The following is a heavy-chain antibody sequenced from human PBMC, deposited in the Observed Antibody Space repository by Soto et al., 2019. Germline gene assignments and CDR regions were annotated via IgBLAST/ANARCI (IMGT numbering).Heavy chain of an antibody. Sequence: EVQLVESGGGLVQPGGSLRLSCAASGFTFSSYSMNWVRQAPGKGLEWVSYISSSSSTIYYADSVKGRFTISRDNAKNALYPQMNSLRAEDTAVYYCAGQCSEWLLFASWGQGTLVTVSS. D-gene: IGHD5-12*01. CDR2: ISSSSSTI. CDR3: AGQCSEWLLFAS. V-gene: IGHV3-48*01. J-gene: IGHJ4*02. CDR1: GFTFSSYS.